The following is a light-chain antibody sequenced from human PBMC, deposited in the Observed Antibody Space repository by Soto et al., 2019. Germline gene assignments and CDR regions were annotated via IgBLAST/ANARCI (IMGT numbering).Light chain of an antibody. CDR1: QSVSSSSY. CDR2: GAS. V-gene: IGKV3-20*01. CDR3: RQYGSSPSYT. J-gene: IGKJ2*01. Sequence: IVLTQSPGTLSLSPGERATLSCRASQSVSSSSYLAWYQQKPGQAPRLLIYGASSRATGIPDRFSGSVSATDFTLTISRLEPEDFAVYYCRQYGSSPSYTFGHGTKLEIK.